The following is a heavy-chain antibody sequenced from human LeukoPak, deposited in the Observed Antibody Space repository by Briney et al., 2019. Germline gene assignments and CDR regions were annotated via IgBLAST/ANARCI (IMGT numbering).Heavy chain of an antibody. Sequence: SESLSLTCTVSGGSISSGGHYWSWIRQHPEKGLEWIGYIYHSGSTFYNPSLKSRVTFSVDTSENQFSLKLKSVDAADTAVYYCARDAGEYLGGTNGHYYDVWGQGTLVTVSS. V-gene: IGHV4-31*03. CDR2: IYHSGST. CDR3: ARDAGEYLGGTNGHYYDV. CDR1: GGSISSGGHY. J-gene: IGHJ4*02. D-gene: IGHD2/OR15-2a*01.